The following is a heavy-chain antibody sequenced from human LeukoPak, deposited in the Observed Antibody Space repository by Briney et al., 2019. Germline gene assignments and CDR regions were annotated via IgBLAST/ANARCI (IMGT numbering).Heavy chain of an antibody. J-gene: IGHJ4*02. CDR3: VRNAASGLDY. CDR2: INPSGGST. CDR1: GYTFTNYY. V-gene: IGHV1-46*01. Sequence: ASVKVSCKASGYTFTNYYMHWVRQAPGQGLEWMGFINPSGGSTSYAQKFQGRVTMTRDTSTSTVYMELSSLTSEDTAVYYCVRNAASGLDYWGQGTLVTVSS. D-gene: IGHD2-15*01.